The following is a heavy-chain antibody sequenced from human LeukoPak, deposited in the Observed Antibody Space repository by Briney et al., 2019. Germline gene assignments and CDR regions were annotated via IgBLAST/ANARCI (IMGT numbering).Heavy chain of an antibody. J-gene: IGHJ6*03. CDR1: GYTFTSYD. D-gene: IGHD6-6*01. V-gene: IGHV1-8*03. CDR2: MNPNSGNT. Sequence: ASVKVSCKASGYTFTSYDINWVRQATGQGLEWMGWMNPNSGNTGYAQKFQGRVTITRNTSISTAYMELSSLRSEDTAVYYCATCLQRYSSSSCSMDVWGKGTTVSVSS. CDR3: ATCLQRYSSSSCSMDV.